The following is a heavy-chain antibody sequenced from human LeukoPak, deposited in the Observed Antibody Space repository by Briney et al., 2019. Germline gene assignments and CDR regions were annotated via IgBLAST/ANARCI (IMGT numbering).Heavy chain of an antibody. CDR2: IYYSGST. CDR3: AREPGD. Sequence: SETLSLTCTVSGGSISSSSYFWGWIRQPPGKGLEWIGNIYYSGSTYYNPSLKSRLTISVDTSKNQFSLRLSSVTAADTAVYYCAREPGDWGQGTLVTVSS. D-gene: IGHD2-2*01. CDR1: GGSISSSSYF. J-gene: IGHJ4*02. V-gene: IGHV4-39*07.